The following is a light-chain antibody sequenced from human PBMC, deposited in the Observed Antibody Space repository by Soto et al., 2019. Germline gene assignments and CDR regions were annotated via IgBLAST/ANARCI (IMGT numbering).Light chain of an antibody. CDR2: VAS. Sequence: IQLTQSPSSLSTSVGDRVNITCRAGQTVMSYLHWYQQKPGQAPNLLIYVASYLHSGVPSRFSGSRSGTDFTLTITNVQPEDSATYFCQQTYRFPLTFGGGTKVDIK. V-gene: IGKV1-39*01. J-gene: IGKJ4*01. CDR1: QTVMSY. CDR3: QQTYRFPLT.